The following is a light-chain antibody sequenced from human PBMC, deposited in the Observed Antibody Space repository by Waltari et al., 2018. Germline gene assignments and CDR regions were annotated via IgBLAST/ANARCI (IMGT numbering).Light chain of an antibody. CDR1: QGIDNY. J-gene: IGKJ2*01. CDR3: QQYDSYPHT. CDR2: AAS. V-gene: IGKV1-16*02. Sequence: DIQMTQSPSSLSASVGDSITITCRANQGIDNYLAWFQQKPGKAPQSLIYAASTLQSGVPSKFSGSGFGTDFTLTINGLQPEDFATYFCQQYDSYPHTFGQGTRLEVK.